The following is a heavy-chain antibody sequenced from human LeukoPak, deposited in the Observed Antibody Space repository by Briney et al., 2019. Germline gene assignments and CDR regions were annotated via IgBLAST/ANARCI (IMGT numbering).Heavy chain of an antibody. CDR2: IYHSGST. J-gene: IGHJ4*02. D-gene: IGHD3-3*01. CDR3: ARVLGVAYYFDY. V-gene: IGHV4-30-2*01. Sequence: SGTLSLTCAVSGGSISSGGYSWSWIRQPPGKSLEWIGYIYHSGSTYYNPSLKSRVTISVDRSKNQFPLKLSSVTAADTAVYYCARVLGVAYYFDYWGQGTLVTVSS. CDR1: GGSISSGGYS.